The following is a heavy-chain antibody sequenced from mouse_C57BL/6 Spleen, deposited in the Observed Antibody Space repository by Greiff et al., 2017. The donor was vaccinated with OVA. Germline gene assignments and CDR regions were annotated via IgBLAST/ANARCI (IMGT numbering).Heavy chain of an antibody. CDR2: ILPGSGST. CDR3: ARGIYYYGSSHWYFDV. CDR1: GYTFTGYW. J-gene: IGHJ1*03. V-gene: IGHV1-9*01. Sequence: QVQLQQSGAELMKPGASVKLSCKATGYTFTGYWIAWVKQRPGHGLEWIGEILPGSGSTNYNEKFKGKATFTADTSSNTAYMQLSSLTTEDSAIYYCARGIYYYGSSHWYFDVWGTGTTVTVSS. D-gene: IGHD1-1*01.